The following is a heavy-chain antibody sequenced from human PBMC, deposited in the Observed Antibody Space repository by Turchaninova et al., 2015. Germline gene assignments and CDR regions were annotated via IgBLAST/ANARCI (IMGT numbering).Heavy chain of an antibody. CDR3: ARGGGDCSGGSCYSYYYGMDV. J-gene: IGHJ6*02. V-gene: IGHV4-39*01. Sequence: KPSETLSLTCTVSGGSISSSSYYWGWIRQPPGKGQEWIGSIYYSWSTYYNPSLKSRVTISVDTSKNQFSLKLSSVTAADTAVYYCARGGGDCSGGSCYSYYYGMDVWGQGTTVTVSS. CDR1: GGSISSSSYY. CDR2: IYYSWST. D-gene: IGHD2-15*01.